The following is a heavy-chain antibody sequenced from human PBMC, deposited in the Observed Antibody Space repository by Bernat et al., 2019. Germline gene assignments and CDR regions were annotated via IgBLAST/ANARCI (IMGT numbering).Heavy chain of an antibody. Sequence: VYLVESGGGVVQPGGSLRLSCAASGFTFSDHYMDWVRQAPGKGLEWIGHITNKANRYTTQYAASVKGRFTISRDDSRNSVYLQMNSLKTEDTAVYYCARVLGVAATSAFDVWGQGTTVTVSS. CDR2: ITNKANRYTT. V-gene: IGHV3-72*01. J-gene: IGHJ3*01. CDR1: GFTFSDHY. CDR3: ARVLGVAATSAFDV. D-gene: IGHD2-15*01.